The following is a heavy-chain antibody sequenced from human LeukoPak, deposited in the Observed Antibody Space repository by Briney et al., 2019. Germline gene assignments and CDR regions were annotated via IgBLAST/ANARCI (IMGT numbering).Heavy chain of an antibody. V-gene: IGHV3-15*01. CDR1: GLTFTNAW. CDR3: TASGYDFDY. Sequence: PGGSLRLSCAASGLTFTNAWMTWVRKAPGKGLEWVGRIKSKADGGTADYAAPVKGRFTISRDDSKNTLYLQMNSLKTEDTAVYYCTASGYDFDYWGQGTLVTVSS. D-gene: IGHD5-12*01. CDR2: IKSKADGGTA. J-gene: IGHJ4*02.